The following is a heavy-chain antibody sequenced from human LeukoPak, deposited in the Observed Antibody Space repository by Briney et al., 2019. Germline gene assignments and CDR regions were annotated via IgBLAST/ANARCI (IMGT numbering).Heavy chain of an antibody. V-gene: IGHV4-34*01. Sequence: SETLSLTCAVYGGSFSGYYWSWIRQPPGKGLEWIGEINHSGSTNYNPSLKSRVTISVDTSKNQFSLKLSSVTAADTAVYYCARVIGRWPLYYFDYWGQGTLVTVSS. CDR2: INHSGST. CDR3: ARVIGRWPLYYFDY. CDR1: GGSFSGYY. D-gene: IGHD1-26*01. J-gene: IGHJ4*02.